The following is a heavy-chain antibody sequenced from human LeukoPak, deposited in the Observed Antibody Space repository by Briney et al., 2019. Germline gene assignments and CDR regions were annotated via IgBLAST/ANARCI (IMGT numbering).Heavy chain of an antibody. J-gene: IGHJ4*02. D-gene: IGHD1-26*01. V-gene: IGHV3-15*01. CDR1: GLNFSSNG. Sequence: PGGSLRLSCVVSGLNFSSNGMNWVRQAPGKGLEWVGHIKPMTEGGTTDYAAPVKGRFTISRDDSKNTLDLQMNSLKTENTAVYYCTSVPVGWGQGTLVTVSA. CDR3: TSVPVG. CDR2: IKPMTEGGTT.